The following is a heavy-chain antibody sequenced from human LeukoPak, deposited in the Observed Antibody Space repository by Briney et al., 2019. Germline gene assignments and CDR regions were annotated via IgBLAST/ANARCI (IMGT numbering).Heavy chain of an antibody. CDR3: ATTVTSDDYFYYMDV. D-gene: IGHD4-11*01. CDR2: IYYSGST. V-gene: IGHV4-39*01. Sequence: SETLSLTCTVSGGSISSSSYYWGWIRQPPGKGLEWIGCIYYSGSTYYNPSLQSRVTISVDTSKNQFSLKLSSVTAADTAVYYCATTVTSDDYFYYMDVWGKGTTVTVSS. J-gene: IGHJ6*03. CDR1: GGSISSSSYY.